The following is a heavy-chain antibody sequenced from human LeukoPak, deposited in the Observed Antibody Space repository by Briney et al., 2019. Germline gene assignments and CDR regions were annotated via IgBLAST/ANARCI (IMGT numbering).Heavy chain of an antibody. J-gene: IGHJ4*02. CDR2: VTGNGDTT. Sequence: GGSLRLSCAASGFTFRSYAMTWVRQAPGKGLEWVSVVTGNGDTTYYADSLKGRFTISRDNSRNTLYLQMNSLRAEDTAVYHCARNAADCTTSACYDSWGQGTLVTVSS. CDR1: GFTFRSYA. V-gene: IGHV3-23*01. D-gene: IGHD2-8*01. CDR3: ARNAADCTTSACYDS.